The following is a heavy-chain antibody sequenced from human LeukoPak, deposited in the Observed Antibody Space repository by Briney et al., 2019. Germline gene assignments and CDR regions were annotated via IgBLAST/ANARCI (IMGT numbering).Heavy chain of an antibody. CDR3: AKAAPTGYYFDY. CDR1: GFTFSSYA. V-gene: IGHV3-23*01. J-gene: IGHJ4*02. D-gene: IGHD6-6*01. Sequence: GGSLRLSCAASGFTFSSYAMSWVRRAPGKGLEWVSAISTSGGNTYYADSVKGRFTISRDNSKNTPYLQMNSLRAEDTAVYYCAKAAPTGYYFDYWGQGTLVPVSS. CDR2: ISTSGGNT.